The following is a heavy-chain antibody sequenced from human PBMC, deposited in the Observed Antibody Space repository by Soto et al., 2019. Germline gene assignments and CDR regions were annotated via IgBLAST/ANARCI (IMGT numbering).Heavy chain of an antibody. Sequence: EVLLVESGGGLIQPGGSLKLSCAASGFTVGNNDMSWVRQAPGKGLEWVSLIYSTGTTKYADSVQGRLTVSRDNAKITLYLKMNSLSAEDTAVYYCAKDGRGSGSHYNSFGYWGQGTLVTVSS. D-gene: IGHD3-10*01. CDR1: GFTVGNND. CDR2: IYSTGTT. CDR3: AKDGRGSGSHYNSFGY. J-gene: IGHJ4*02. V-gene: IGHV3-53*01.